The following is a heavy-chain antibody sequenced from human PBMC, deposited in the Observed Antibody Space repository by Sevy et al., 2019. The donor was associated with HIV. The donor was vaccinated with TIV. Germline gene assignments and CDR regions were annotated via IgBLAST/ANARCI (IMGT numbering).Heavy chain of an antibody. V-gene: IGHV5-51*01. CDR1: GYNFPNYG. CDR3: ARGVLASYFDY. D-gene: IGHD2-8*01. CDR2: IYPGVSDV. Sequence: GETLKISCKGSGYNFPNYGIAWVRQMPGKDLEWMGIIYPGVSDVRYSPSFQGQVTFSADKSISTAYLQWSSLKASDSAIYYCARGVLASYFDYWGQGTLVTVSS. J-gene: IGHJ4*02.